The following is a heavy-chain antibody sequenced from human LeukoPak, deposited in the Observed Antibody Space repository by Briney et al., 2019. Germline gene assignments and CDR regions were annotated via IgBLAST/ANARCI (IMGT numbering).Heavy chain of an antibody. V-gene: IGHV3-21*01. CDR1: GFTFSSYS. CDR3: AREDCSGGSCTFDY. CDR2: ISSSSSYI. Sequence: GRSLRLSCAASGFTFSSYSMNWVRQAPGKGLEWVSSISSSSSYIHYADSVKGRFTISRDNAKNSLYLQMNSLRAEDTAVNYCAREDCSGGSCTFDYWGQGTLVTVSS. J-gene: IGHJ4*02. D-gene: IGHD2-15*01.